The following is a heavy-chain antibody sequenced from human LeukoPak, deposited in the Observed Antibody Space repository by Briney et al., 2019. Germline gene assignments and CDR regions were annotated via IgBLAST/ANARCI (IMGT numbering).Heavy chain of an antibody. Sequence: ASVKVSCKASGYTFTSYYMHWVRQAPGQGLEWMGIVNPSGGSTSYAQKFQGRVTITADKSTSTAYMELSSLRSEDTAVYYCARMADTAMVKKGRYWFDYWGQGTLVTVSS. CDR3: ARMADTAMVKKGRYWFDY. V-gene: IGHV1-46*01. CDR1: GYTFTSYY. D-gene: IGHD5-18*01. CDR2: VNPSGGST. J-gene: IGHJ4*02.